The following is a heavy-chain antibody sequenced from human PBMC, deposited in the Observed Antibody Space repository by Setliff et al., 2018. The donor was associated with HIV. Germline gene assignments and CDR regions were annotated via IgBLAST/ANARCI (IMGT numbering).Heavy chain of an antibody. Sequence: LSLTCTVSGGSRGFMTRYYWSWLRQSPGKGLEWIGYTYNTGSTNYRPSLKSRLTISLDTSKHQISLTLNSVTAADTAIYYCATGLTFPSTFDLWGQGTVVTVSS. V-gene: IGHV4-61*01. J-gene: IGHJ3*01. CDR1: GGSRGFMTRYY. CDR3: ATGLTFPSTFDL. D-gene: IGHD1-1*01. CDR2: TYNTGST.